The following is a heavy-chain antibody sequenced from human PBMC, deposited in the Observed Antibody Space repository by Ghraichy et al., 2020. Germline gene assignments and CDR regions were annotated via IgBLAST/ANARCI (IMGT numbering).Heavy chain of an antibody. J-gene: IGHJ4*02. V-gene: IGHV4-59*08. CDR1: GGSISSYY. D-gene: IGHD3-10*01. CDR3: ARRGGSGSYLGY. Sequence: ETLSLTCTVSGGSISSYYWSWIRQPPGKGLEWIGYIYYSGSTNYNPSLKSRVTISVDTSKNQFSLKLSSVTAADTAVYYCARRGGSGSYLGYWGQGTLVTVSS. CDR2: IYYSGST.